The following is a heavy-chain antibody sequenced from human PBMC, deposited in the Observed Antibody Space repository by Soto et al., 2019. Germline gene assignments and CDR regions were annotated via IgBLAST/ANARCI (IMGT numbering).Heavy chain of an antibody. V-gene: IGHV3-48*02. CDR1: GFTFRHYS. J-gene: IGHJ4*02. D-gene: IGHD2-21*01. Sequence: PGGSLRLSCAASGFTFRHYSMHWVRQAPGKGLEWVAYISTSSSPRYYADSVKGRFTISRDNDRKSIYLEMSSLRDEDTAIYYCARDALQYYASDGRHAGCGPGTMVTVSS. CDR3: ARDALQYYASDGRHAG. CDR2: ISTSSSPR.